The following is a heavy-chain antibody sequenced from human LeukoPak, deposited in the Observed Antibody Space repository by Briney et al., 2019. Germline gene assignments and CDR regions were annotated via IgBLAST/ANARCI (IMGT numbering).Heavy chain of an antibody. CDR3: ASGYSSSWYADYYYYYGMDV. J-gene: IGHJ6*02. CDR2: IYYSGST. Sequence: SETLSLTCTVSGGSLSSYYWSWIRQPPGKGLEWIGYIYYSGSTNYNPSLKSRVTISVDTSKNQFSLKLSSVTAADTAVYYCASGYSSSWYADYYYYYGMDVWGQGTMVTVSS. D-gene: IGHD6-13*01. V-gene: IGHV4-59*01. CDR1: GGSLSSYY.